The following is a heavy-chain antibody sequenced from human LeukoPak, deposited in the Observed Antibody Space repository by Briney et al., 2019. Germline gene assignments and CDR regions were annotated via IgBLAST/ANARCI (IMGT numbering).Heavy chain of an antibody. J-gene: IGHJ4*02. Sequence: GGSLRLSCAPSGFTFSRHGMHWVRQAPGKGLEWVAIISNDGSRKYYAHSVEGRFTISRDNSKNTLYLQMDSLRAEDTAVYYCARDRSWNYFDYWGQGTLVTVSS. CDR2: ISNDGSRK. D-gene: IGHD3-3*01. CDR1: GFTFSRHG. CDR3: ARDRSWNYFDY. V-gene: IGHV3-30*03.